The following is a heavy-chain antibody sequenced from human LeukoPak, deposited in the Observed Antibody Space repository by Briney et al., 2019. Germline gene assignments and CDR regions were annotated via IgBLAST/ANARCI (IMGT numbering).Heavy chain of an antibody. CDR2: ITLSSTTL. CDR1: GFTFSNYN. V-gene: IGHV3-48*01. J-gene: IGHJ4*02. Sequence: PGGSLRLSCAASGFTFSNYNMNWVRQAPGKGLEWVSYITLSSTTLYYADSVKGRFTISRDNAKNSLYLQMNSLRAEDSALYYCAREPPYSSSWTVFDSWGQGTLVTVSS. D-gene: IGHD6-13*01. CDR3: AREPPYSSSWTVFDS.